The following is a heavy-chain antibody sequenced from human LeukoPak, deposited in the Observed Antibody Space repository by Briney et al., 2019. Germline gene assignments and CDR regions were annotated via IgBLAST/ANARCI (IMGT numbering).Heavy chain of an antibody. J-gene: IGHJ4*02. V-gene: IGHV1-8*01. CDR1: GYTFTSYD. CDR3: ARDWGASGWPDDY. Sequence: GASVKVSCKASGYTFTSYDINWVRQATGQGLEWMGWMNPNSGNTGYAQKFQGRVTMTRDTSISTAYMELSRLRSDDTAVYYCARDWGASGWPDDYWGQGTLVTVSS. CDR2: MNPNSGNT. D-gene: IGHD6-19*01.